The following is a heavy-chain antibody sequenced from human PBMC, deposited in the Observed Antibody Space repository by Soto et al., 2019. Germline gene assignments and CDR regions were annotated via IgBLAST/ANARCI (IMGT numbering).Heavy chain of an antibody. V-gene: IGHV3-73*02. Sequence: EVQLVESGGGLVQPGGSLKLSCAASGFTFSGSAMHWVRQASGKGLEWVGRIRSKANSYATAYAASVKGRFTISRDDSKNTAYLQMNSLKTEDTAVYYCTSTPHCGGDCYSDYWGQGTLVTVSS. J-gene: IGHJ4*02. D-gene: IGHD2-21*02. CDR2: IRSKANSYAT. CDR1: GFTFSGSA. CDR3: TSTPHCGGDCYSDY.